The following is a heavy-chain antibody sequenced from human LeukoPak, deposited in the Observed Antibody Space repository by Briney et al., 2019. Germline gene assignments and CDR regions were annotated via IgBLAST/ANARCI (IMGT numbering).Heavy chain of an antibody. CDR1: GFTFSSYG. V-gene: IGHV3-30*18. CDR2: ISYDGSNK. Sequence: GGSLRLSCAASGFTFSSYGMHWVRQAPGKGLEWVAVISYDGSNKYYADSVKGRFTISRDNSMNTLYLQMNSLRAEDTAVYYCAKDSLFLGELSSYFDYWGQGTLVTVSS. J-gene: IGHJ4*02. D-gene: IGHD3-16*02. CDR3: AKDSLFLGELSSYFDY.